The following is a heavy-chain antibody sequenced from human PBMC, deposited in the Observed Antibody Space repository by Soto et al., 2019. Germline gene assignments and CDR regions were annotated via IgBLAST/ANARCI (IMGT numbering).Heavy chain of an antibody. CDR1: GGTFSSYT. D-gene: IGHD3-10*01. Sequence: QVQLVQSGAEVKKPGSSVKVSCKASGGTFSSYTISWVRQAPGQGLEWMGRIIPILGIANYAQKFQGRVTITADKSTSTAYMELSSLRSEDTAVYYCARGTITMVRGVIINPRYYYGMDVWGQGTTVTVSS. J-gene: IGHJ6*02. CDR2: IIPILGIA. V-gene: IGHV1-69*02. CDR3: ARGTITMVRGVIINPRYYYGMDV.